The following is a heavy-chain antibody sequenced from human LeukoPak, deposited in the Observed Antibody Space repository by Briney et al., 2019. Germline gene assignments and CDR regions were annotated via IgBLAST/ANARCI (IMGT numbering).Heavy chain of an antibody. Sequence: SETLSLTCTVSGGSISGGDYYWSWIRQPPGKGLEWIGYIYYSGSTYYNPSLKSRVTISVDTSKNQFSLKQSSVTAADTAVYYCARFHQVLRYFDWPKYYFDYWGQGTLVTVSS. D-gene: IGHD3-9*01. CDR3: ARFHQVLRYFDWPKYYFDY. V-gene: IGHV4-30-4*01. J-gene: IGHJ4*02. CDR2: IYYSGST. CDR1: GGSISGGDYY.